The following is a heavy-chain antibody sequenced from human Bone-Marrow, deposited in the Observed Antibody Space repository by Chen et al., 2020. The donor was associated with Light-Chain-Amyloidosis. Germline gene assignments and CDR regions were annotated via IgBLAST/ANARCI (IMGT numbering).Heavy chain of an antibody. V-gene: IGHV4-34*01. Sequence: QVQLQQWGAGLLKPSETLSLTCAVYGGSFSGYYWSWIRQPPGKGLEWIGEINHSGSTNYNPSLKSRVTISVDTSKNQVSLKLSSVTAADTAVYYWARGRGISGSYYGGGAGPGGVEFDYWGQGTLVTVSS. CDR1: GGSFSGYY. J-gene: IGHJ4*02. CDR2: INHSGST. D-gene: IGHD1-26*01. CDR3: ARGRGISGSYYGGGAGPGGVEFDY.